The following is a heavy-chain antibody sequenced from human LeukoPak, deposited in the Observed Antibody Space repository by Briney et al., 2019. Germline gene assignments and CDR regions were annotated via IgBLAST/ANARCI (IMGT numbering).Heavy chain of an antibody. V-gene: IGHV4-4*09. J-gene: IGHJ4*02. D-gene: IGHD3-10*01. CDR3: ARHGEYASPSKF. CDR2: IYPSGST. Sequence: SETLSLTCAVSGCSISSCYRSWILQPPGKGLEWIGYIYPSGSTNYNPSPESRVSISVDTSWNQFSLKLRSVTAADTAVYYFARHGEYASPSKFWGQRTLVPVSS. CDR1: GCSISSCY.